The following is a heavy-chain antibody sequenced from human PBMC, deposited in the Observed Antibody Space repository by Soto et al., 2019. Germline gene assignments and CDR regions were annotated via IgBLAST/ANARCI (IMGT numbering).Heavy chain of an antibody. CDR2: IGTGGDT. Sequence: EVQLVESGGGLVQPGGSLRLSCAASGFTFSSYDMHWVRQATGKGLEWVSAIGTGGDTYYPDSVKGRFTISRESAKNSLYLQMNSLRVGDSAVYYCARDRRDCSGSSCYSRWHFDLWGRGTLVTVSS. D-gene: IGHD2-15*01. V-gene: IGHV3-13*01. CDR3: ARDRRDCSGSSCYSRWHFDL. J-gene: IGHJ2*01. CDR1: GFTFSSYD.